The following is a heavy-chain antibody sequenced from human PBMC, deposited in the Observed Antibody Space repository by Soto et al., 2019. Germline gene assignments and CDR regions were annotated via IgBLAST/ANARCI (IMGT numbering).Heavy chain of an antibody. CDR3: AKDLPVAAVYYFDY. J-gene: IGHJ4*02. D-gene: IGHD6-19*01. V-gene: IGHV3-23*01. Sequence: GGSLRLSCAASGFTFSSYAMSWVRQAPGKGLEWVSAISGSGGSTYYADSVKGRFTISRGNSKNPRYLKMNSLRAEDTAVYYCAKDLPVAAVYYFDYWGQGTLVTVSS. CDR1: GFTFSSYA. CDR2: ISGSGGST.